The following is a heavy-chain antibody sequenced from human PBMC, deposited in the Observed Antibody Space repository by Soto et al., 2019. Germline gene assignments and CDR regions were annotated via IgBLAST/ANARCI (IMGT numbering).Heavy chain of an antibody. CDR2: IIPIFGTA. V-gene: IGHV1-69*06. CDR3: ARDLLEYYDSSGYKGALGMIGY. CDR1: GGTFSSYA. J-gene: IGHJ4*02. Sequence: SVKVSCKASGGTFSSYAISWVRQAPGQGLEWMGGIIPIFGTANYAQKFQGRVTITADKSTSTAYMELSSLRSEDTAVYYCARDLLEYYDSSGYKGALGMIGYWGQATLVTLSS. D-gene: IGHD3-22*01.